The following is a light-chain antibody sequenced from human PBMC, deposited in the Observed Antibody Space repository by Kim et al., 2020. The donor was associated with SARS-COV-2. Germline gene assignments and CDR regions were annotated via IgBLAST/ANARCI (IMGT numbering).Light chain of an antibody. J-gene: IGLJ2*01. Sequence: GQRVTSTCSGSSSNIGSYTVNWYQQRPGTAPKLLIYSNNQRPSGVPDRFSGSKSGTSASLAISGLQSEDEADYYCAAWDDSLNGPVFGGGTQLTVL. CDR2: SNN. CDR3: AAWDDSLNGPV. CDR1: SSNIGSYT. V-gene: IGLV1-44*01.